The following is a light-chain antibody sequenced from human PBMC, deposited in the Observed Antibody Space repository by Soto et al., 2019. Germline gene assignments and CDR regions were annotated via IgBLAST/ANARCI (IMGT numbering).Light chain of an antibody. CDR3: QHYATSLTT. J-gene: IGKJ1*01. V-gene: IGKV3-20*01. Sequence: EIVVTQSPGTLSLSPGERATLSCRASQSVSSSYLAWYQQKPGQAPRLLIYGASSRATGIPDRFSGSGSGTDFTLTISRLEPEDFAVYYCQHYATSLTTFGQGTKVDIK. CDR1: QSVSSSY. CDR2: GAS.